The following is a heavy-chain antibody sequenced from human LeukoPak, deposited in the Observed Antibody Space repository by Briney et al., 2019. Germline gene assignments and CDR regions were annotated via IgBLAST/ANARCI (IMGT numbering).Heavy chain of an antibody. CDR2: INWNGGGT. CDR3: AREGMAGRGLFDY. V-gene: IGHV3-20*04. J-gene: IGHJ4*02. D-gene: IGHD5-24*01. Sequence: PGGSLRLSCAASRFDFDDYAMSWVRQAPGKGLEWVSGINWNGGGTKYADSAKGRFIISRDNANNSLYLQMNSLRVEDTAFYYCAREGMAGRGLFDYWGQGTLVTVSS. CDR1: RFDFDDYA.